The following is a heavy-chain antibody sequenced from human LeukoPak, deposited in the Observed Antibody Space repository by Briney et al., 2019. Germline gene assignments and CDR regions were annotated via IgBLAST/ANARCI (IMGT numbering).Heavy chain of an antibody. V-gene: IGHV4-4*07. CDR1: GGSISFSY. Sequence: ASETLSLTCTVSGGSISFSYWSWIRQPAGKGLEWIGRINSSGGTTYNTSLKRPVTISVDTSKNQFSLKLTSVTAADTAIYYCARDTSLYYFDYWGQGYLVTVSS. CDR3: ARDTSLYYFDY. J-gene: IGHJ4*02. CDR2: INSSGGT.